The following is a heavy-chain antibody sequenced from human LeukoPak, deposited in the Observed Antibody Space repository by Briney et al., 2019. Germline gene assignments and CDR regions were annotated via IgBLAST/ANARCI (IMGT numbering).Heavy chain of an antibody. V-gene: IGHV4-4*07. CDR3: ARDRYYYDSSDYYYLDY. CDR1: GGSISSYY. CDR2: IYTSGST. J-gene: IGHJ4*02. Sequence: SETLSLTCTVSGGSISSYYWSWIRQPAGKGLEWIGRIYTSGSTNYNPSLKSRVTMSVDTSKNQFSLKLSSVTAADTAVYYCARDRYYYDSSDYYYLDYWGQGTLVTVSS. D-gene: IGHD3-22*01.